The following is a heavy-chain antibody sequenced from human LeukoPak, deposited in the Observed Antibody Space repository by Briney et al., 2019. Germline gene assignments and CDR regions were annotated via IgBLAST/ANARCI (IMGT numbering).Heavy chain of an antibody. J-gene: IGHJ4*02. CDR2: ISGSANTI. CDR1: GFPFSDYY. D-gene: IGHD5-12*01. Sequence: GGSLRLSCAASGFPFSDYYMSWIRQAPGKGLEWVSHISGSANTIYNADSVKSRFTISRDNAKNSLFLQMNSLGAEDTAVYYCARGRDQVWLPTFDYWGQGTLVTVSS. V-gene: IGHV3-11*01. CDR3: ARGRDQVWLPTFDY.